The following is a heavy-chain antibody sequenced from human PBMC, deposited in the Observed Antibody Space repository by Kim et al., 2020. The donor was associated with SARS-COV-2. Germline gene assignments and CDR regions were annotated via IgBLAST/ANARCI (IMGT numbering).Heavy chain of an antibody. Sequence: GGSLRLSCAASGFTFGDYAMHWVRQAPGKGLEWVSGISWNSGSIGYADSVKGRFTISRDNAKNSLYLQMNSLRAEDTALYYCAKDKPPNDFWSGYYQTGSGWWFDPWGQGTLVTVSS. CDR3: AKDKPPNDFWSGYYQTGSGWWFDP. CDR1: GFTFGDYA. CDR2: ISWNSGSI. V-gene: IGHV3-9*01. J-gene: IGHJ5*02. D-gene: IGHD3-3*01.